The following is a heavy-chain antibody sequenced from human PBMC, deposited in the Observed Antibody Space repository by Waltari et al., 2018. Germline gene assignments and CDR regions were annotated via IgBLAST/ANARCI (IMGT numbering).Heavy chain of an antibody. J-gene: IGHJ4*02. D-gene: IGHD2-8*02. CDR1: GFTFDDYA. V-gene: IGHV3-43D*04. CDR3: AKEYCTGGVCQYYFDY. CDR2: ISWDGGST. Sequence: EVQLVESGGVVVQPGGSLRLSCAASGFTFDDYAMHWVRQAPGKGLEWVSLISWDGGSTYYADSVKGRFTISRDNSKNSLYLQMNSLRAEDTALYYCAKEYCTGGVCQYYFDYWGQGTLVTVSS.